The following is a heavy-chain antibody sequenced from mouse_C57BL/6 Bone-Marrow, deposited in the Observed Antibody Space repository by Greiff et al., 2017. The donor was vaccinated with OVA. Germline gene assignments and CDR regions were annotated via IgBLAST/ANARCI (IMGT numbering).Heavy chain of an antibody. CDR2: IDPANGNT. D-gene: IGHD2-4*01. CDR1: GFNIKNTY. Sequence: VQLKESVAELVRPGASVKLSCTASGFNIKNTYMHWVKQRPEQGLEWIGRIDPANGNTKYAPKFQGKAPITAATSSNTAYLQLSSLTAEDTAIYYCAPYDYDGAWFAYWGQGTLVTVSA. V-gene: IGHV14-3*01. J-gene: IGHJ3*01. CDR3: APYDYDGAWFAY.